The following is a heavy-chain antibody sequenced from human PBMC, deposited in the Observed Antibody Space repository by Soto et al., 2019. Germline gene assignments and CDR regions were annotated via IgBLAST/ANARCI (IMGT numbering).Heavy chain of an antibody. V-gene: IGHV1-69*04. Sequence: QRLEWMGRIIPILGIANYAQKFQGRVTITADKSTSTAYMELSSLRSEDTAVYYCARDHYDILTGSPLHWFAPWGQGTLVPVSS. D-gene: IGHD3-9*01. CDR2: IIPILGIA. J-gene: IGHJ5*02. CDR3: ARDHYDILTGSPLHWFAP.